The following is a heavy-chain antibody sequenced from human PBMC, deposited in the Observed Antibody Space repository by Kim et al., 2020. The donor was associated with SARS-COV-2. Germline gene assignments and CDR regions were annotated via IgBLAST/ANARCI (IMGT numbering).Heavy chain of an antibody. CDR1: GYTFTSYD. J-gene: IGHJ3*02. D-gene: IGHD3-3*01. V-gene: IGHV1-8*01. CDR2: MNPNSGNT. CDR3: ARGMGLRFLEWLLYGRSDAFDI. Sequence: ASVKVSCKASGYTFTSYDINWVRQATGQGLEWMGWMNPNSGNTGYAQKFQGRVTMTRNTSISTAHMELSSLRSEDTAVYYCARGMGLRFLEWLLYGRSDAFDIWGQGTMVTVSS.